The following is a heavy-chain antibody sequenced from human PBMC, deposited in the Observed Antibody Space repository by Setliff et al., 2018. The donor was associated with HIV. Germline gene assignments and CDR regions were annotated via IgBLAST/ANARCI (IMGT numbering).Heavy chain of an antibody. Sequence: GASVKVSCKAAGGTFSSYAISWVRQAPGQGLEWMGGISPILGTANYAQKFQGRVTITADESTSTAYMELNSLRSEDTAVYYCARDGYYYDSSAFFEGYHYYYMDVWGKGTTVTVS. V-gene: IGHV1-69*13. CDR3: ARDGYYYDSSAFFEGYHYYYMDV. CDR1: GGTFSSYA. CDR2: ISPILGTA. J-gene: IGHJ6*03. D-gene: IGHD3-22*01.